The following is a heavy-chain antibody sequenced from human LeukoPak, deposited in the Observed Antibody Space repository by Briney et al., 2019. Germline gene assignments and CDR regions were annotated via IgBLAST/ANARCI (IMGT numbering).Heavy chain of an antibody. D-gene: IGHD4-17*01. CDR3: ARGTDPRDYYYYGMDV. V-gene: IGHV1-69*13. J-gene: IGHJ6*02. CDR2: IIPIFGTA. Sequence: ASVKVSCKASGGTFSSYAISWVRQAPGQGLEWMGGIIPIFGTANYAQKFQGRVTITADESTSTAYMELSSLRSEDTAVYYCARGTDPRDYYYYGMDVWGQGTTVTVSS. CDR1: GGTFSSYA.